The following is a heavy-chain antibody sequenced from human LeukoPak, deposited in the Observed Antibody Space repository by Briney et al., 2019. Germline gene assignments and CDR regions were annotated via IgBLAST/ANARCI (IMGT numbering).Heavy chain of an antibody. Sequence: PGGSLRLSCAASGFTFSSYGMSWVRQAPGKGLEWVSAISGTGGTTYYADSVKGRFTISRDNSKNTLYLQMNSLRAEDTAVYYCARHSQGGWYKDWGQGTLVTVSS. V-gene: IGHV3-23*01. CDR2: ISGTGGTT. D-gene: IGHD6-19*01. CDR1: GFTFSSYG. J-gene: IGHJ4*02. CDR3: ARHSQGGWYKD.